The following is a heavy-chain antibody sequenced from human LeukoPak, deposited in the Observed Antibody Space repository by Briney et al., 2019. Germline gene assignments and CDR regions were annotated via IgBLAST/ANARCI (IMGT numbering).Heavy chain of an antibody. CDR1: GGSISGSSYY. CDR3: ARLGGGAAAGTTLDY. Sequence: SETPSLTCTVSGGSISGSSYYWGWIRQPPGKGLEWIGSIYDSASTYYNPSLKSRVTVSVDTSKNQFSLKLTSVTAENTAVYYCARLGGGAAAGTTLDYWGQGNLVIVCS. CDR2: IYDSAST. D-gene: IGHD6-13*01. J-gene: IGHJ4*02. V-gene: IGHV4-39*01.